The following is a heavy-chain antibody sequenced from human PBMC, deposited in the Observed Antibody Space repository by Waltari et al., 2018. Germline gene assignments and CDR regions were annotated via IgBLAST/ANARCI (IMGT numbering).Heavy chain of an antibody. V-gene: IGHV4-59*01. CDR3: ARGGGGDWEWFDP. J-gene: IGHJ5*02. D-gene: IGHD2-21*02. CDR2: IYYTGST. CDR1: GGSIRGFY. Sequence: QVQLQESGPSLLKPSVTLSLICTVSGGSIRGFYCSWVRQPPGKGLDWIGYIYYTGSTNFNPSLKSRVTMSVDTSKNQFSLKLSSVTAADTAFYYCARGGGGDWEWFDPWGQGTLVTVSS.